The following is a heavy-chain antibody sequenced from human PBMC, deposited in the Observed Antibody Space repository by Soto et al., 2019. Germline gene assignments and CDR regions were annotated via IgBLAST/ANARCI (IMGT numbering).Heavy chain of an antibody. CDR1: GYTFTSYG. V-gene: IGHV1-18*01. J-gene: IGHJ4*02. Sequence: GASVKVSCKASGYTFTSYGISWVRQAPGQGLEWMGWISAYNGNTNYAQKLQGRVTMTTDTSTSTAYMELRSLRSDDTAVYYCARSGRYYDSSGYYWDYFDYWGQGTLVTGLL. CDR2: ISAYNGNT. CDR3: ARSGRYYDSSGYYWDYFDY. D-gene: IGHD3-22*01.